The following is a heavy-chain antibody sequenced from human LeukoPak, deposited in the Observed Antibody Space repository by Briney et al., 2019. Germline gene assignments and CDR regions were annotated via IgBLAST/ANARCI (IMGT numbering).Heavy chain of an antibody. CDR2: IDPSDSYT. V-gene: IGHV5-10-1*01. Sequence: GESLKISCKGSGYSFTSYWISWVRQMPGKGLEWMGRIDPSDSYTNYSPSFQGHVTISADKSISTAYLQWSSLKASDTAMYYCARRPVGFGELTYYYGMDVWGQGTTVTVSS. CDR3: ARRPVGFGELTYYYGMDV. J-gene: IGHJ6*02. CDR1: GYSFTSYW. D-gene: IGHD3-10*01.